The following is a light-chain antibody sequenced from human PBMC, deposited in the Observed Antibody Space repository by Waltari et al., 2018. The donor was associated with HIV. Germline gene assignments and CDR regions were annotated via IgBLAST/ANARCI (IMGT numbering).Light chain of an antibody. Sequence: SALTQPASVSGSHGQSITISCHGTSSDVGAYNLVSWYQQHPGKAPKFIIYEVNKRPSEVSIRFSGSKSGNTASLTISGLQAEDEADYYCCSYAGRSTLEVFGGGTKVTVL. CDR1: SSDVGAYNL. CDR3: CSYAGRSTLEV. J-gene: IGLJ2*01. V-gene: IGLV2-23*02. CDR2: EVN.